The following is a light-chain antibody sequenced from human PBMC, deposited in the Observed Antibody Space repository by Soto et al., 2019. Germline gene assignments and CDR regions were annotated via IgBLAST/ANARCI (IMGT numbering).Light chain of an antibody. Sequence: EIVMTQSPLTLPVTPGEPASMSCRSSQSLLYNNTFNYLDWYLQKPGQSPHLLIYLGSNRASGVPDRFSGSESGTDFSLKISRVEAEDVGTYYCMQALQSLTFGQGTRLEIQ. V-gene: IGKV2-28*01. CDR2: LGS. CDR1: QSLLYNNTFNY. CDR3: MQALQSLT. J-gene: IGKJ5*01.